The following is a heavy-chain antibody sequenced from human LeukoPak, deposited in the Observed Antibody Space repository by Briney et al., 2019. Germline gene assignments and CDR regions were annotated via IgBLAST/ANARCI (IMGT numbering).Heavy chain of an antibody. J-gene: IGHJ3*02. V-gene: IGHV4-30-4*01. CDR2: IYYSGNT. D-gene: IGHD3-10*01. Sequence: SETLSLTCTVSGGSISSGDYYWSWIRQPPGKGLEWIGYIYYSGNTYYNPSLKSRVTISVDTSKNQFSLRLSSVTAADTAVYYCARALWGRAFDIWGQGTMVTVSS. CDR3: ARALWGRAFDI. CDR1: GGSISSGDYY.